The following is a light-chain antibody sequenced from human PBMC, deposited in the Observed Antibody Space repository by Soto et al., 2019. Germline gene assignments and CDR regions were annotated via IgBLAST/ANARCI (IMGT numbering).Light chain of an antibody. Sequence: DIQMTQSPSSLSATVGDRVTITCRASQSIGKSLNWYQQKPGRAPNLLISAASSYQSGVPPRFSGSGSGTDFTLTISSLQPEDFATYYCQQSYSTPLTFGGGTKVDIK. V-gene: IGKV1-39*01. CDR2: AAS. CDR1: QSIGKS. CDR3: QQSYSTPLT. J-gene: IGKJ4*01.